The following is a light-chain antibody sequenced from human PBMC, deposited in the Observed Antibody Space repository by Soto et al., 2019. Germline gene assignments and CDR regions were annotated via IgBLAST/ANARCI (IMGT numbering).Light chain of an antibody. CDR1: QSVSSS. CDR3: QQYNSYSRK. J-gene: IGKJ1*01. Sequence: EIVLTQSPATVSVSPWERATLSCRASQSVSSSLAWYQQKPGQAPRLLIYGASTRATGIPVRFSGSGSGTVFTLTISSLQPDDFATYYCQQYNSYSRKFGQGTKVDIK. CDR2: GAS. V-gene: IGKV3-15*01.